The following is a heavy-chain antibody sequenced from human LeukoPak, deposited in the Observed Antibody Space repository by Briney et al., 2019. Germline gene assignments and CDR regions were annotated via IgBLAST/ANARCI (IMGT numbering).Heavy chain of an antibody. CDR1: GASFTGYS. V-gene: IGHV4-34*01. D-gene: IGHD6-25*01. CDR2: VNRVGYT. Sequence: SETLSLTCAVHGASFTGYSWSWIRQPPGKGLEWIGEVNRVGYTIYNPSLKSRVTISIDTSTTQFSLRLTSVTVADTAVCFCARERVVSDYNWFDPWGQGTLVTVSS. CDR3: ARERVVSDYNWFDP. J-gene: IGHJ5*02.